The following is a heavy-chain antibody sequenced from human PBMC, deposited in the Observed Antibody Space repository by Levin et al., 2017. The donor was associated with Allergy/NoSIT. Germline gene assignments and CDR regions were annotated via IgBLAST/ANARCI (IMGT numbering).Heavy chain of an antibody. CDR3: ARFVVTPVSYFYMDV. CDR2: ISTHNGNT. D-gene: IGHD2-2*01. Sequence: GESLKISCKASGYTFKNYGISWVRQAPGQGLEWMGWISTHNGNTNYAQSFQGRVTMTTDTSTCTADMELRSLISDDTAVYYCARFVVTPVSYFYMDVWGKGTTVTVSS. CDR1: GYTFKNYG. J-gene: IGHJ6*03. V-gene: IGHV1-18*01.